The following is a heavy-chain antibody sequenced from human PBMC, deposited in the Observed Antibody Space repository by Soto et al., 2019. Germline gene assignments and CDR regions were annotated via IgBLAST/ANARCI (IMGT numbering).Heavy chain of an antibody. Sequence: SETLSLTCTVSGGSISSGGYYWSWIRQHPGKGLEWIGYIYYSGSTYYNPSLKSRVTISVDTSKNQFSLKLSSVTAADTAVYYCARGYYDILTGYSNWFDPWGQGTLVTVSS. CDR3: ARGYYDILTGYSNWFDP. D-gene: IGHD3-9*01. CDR1: GGSISSGGYY. V-gene: IGHV4-31*03. CDR2: IYYSGST. J-gene: IGHJ5*02.